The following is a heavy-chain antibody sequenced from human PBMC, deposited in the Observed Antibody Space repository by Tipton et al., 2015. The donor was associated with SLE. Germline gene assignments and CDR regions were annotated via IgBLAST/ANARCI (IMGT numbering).Heavy chain of an antibody. CDR3: ARSGFYHRADAFDI. D-gene: IGHD3-10*01. CDR2: THYSGST. CDR1: GASISSHY. J-gene: IGHJ3*02. Sequence: TLSLTCSVSGASISSHYWNWIRQPPGKGLEYIGYTHYSGSTDYNPTLKSRVTMSVDTSKNQFSLKLSSVTAADTAVYYCARSGFYHRADAFDIWGQGTMVTVSS. V-gene: IGHV4-59*08.